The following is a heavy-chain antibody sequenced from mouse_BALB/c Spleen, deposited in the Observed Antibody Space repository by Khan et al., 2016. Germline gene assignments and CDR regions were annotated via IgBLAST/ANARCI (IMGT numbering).Heavy chain of an antibody. CDR3: AGHDLYAMAY. J-gene: IGHJ4*01. Sequence: QVQLQQSGPQLVRPGASVKIACKAPGYSFTSYWMPWVKQRSGQGLEWIGMTDPSDSDTRLNQKFKDKATLTVDNSSSTAYMQFSSQTSEDSAVYYSAGHDLYAMAYWGQGTSVTVSS. V-gene: IGHV1S126*01. CDR1: GYSFTSYW. CDR2: TDPSDSDT.